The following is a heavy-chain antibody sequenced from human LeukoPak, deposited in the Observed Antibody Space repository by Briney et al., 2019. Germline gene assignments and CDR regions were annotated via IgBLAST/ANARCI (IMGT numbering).Heavy chain of an antibody. CDR3: ASPPSVDSSSPYYFEY. V-gene: IGHV3-30*02. CDR2: IRYDGNNK. J-gene: IGHJ4*02. D-gene: IGHD6-6*01. Sequence: AGGSLRLSCAASGFTFSTYAMHWVRQAPGKGLEWVSFIRYDGNNKYYGDSVKGRFAISRDNSKNTLYLQMNSLRAEDTAVYYCASPPSVDSSSPYYFEYWGQGTLVTVSS. CDR1: GFTFSTYA.